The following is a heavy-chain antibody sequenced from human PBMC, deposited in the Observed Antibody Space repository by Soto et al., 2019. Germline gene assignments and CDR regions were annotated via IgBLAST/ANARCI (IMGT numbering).Heavy chain of an antibody. CDR3: ARDRAAASI. J-gene: IGHJ4*02. CDR1: GFTFSSYW. D-gene: IGHD6-13*01. CDR2: INSDGSST. V-gene: IGHV3-74*01. Sequence: GGSLRLSCAASGFTFSSYWMHWVRQVPGKGLVWVSRINSDGSSTAYADSVKGRFTISRDNAKNTLFLRMNSLRADDTAVYYCARDRAAASIWGQGTLVTVSS.